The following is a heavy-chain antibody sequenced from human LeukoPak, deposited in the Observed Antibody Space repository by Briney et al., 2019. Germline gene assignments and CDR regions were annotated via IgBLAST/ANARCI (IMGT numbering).Heavy chain of an antibody. CDR2: IYYSGTT. V-gene: IGHV4-39*01. D-gene: IGHD6-13*01. CDR3: ARGYSSSWTFDY. CDR1: GGSISSSDYY. J-gene: IGHJ4*02. Sequence: SETLSLTCTVSGGSISSSDYYWGWIRQPPGKGLEWIASIYYSGTTHYNPSHQSRVTMSVDTSKNQFSLKLSSVTAADTAVYYCARGYSSSWTFDYWGQGTLVTVSS.